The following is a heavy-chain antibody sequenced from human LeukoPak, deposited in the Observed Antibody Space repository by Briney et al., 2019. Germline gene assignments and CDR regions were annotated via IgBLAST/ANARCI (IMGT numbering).Heavy chain of an antibody. J-gene: IGHJ4*02. Sequence: GGSLRLSCAASGLIFSSHAMSWVRQTPEKGLEWVSAISSRGDSTYYADSVKGRFTISRDNSKNTLYLQMSSLRGEDTAVYYCAKDGVGHIVVVPAASFDYWGQGTLVTVSS. CDR2: ISSRGDST. V-gene: IGHV3-23*01. CDR1: GLIFSSHA. CDR3: AKDGVGHIVVVPAASFDY. D-gene: IGHD2-2*01.